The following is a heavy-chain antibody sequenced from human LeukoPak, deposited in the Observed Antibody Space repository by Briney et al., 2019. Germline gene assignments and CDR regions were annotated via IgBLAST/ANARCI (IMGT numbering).Heavy chain of an antibody. J-gene: IGHJ4*02. D-gene: IGHD3-10*01. CDR3: ARGEQLWSEDYYGSGHY. CDR2: INTNTGNP. CDR1: GYTFTSYA. V-gene: IGHV7-4-1*02. Sequence: ASVKVSCKASGYTFTSYAMNWVRQAPGQGLEWMGWINTNTGNPTCAQGFTGRFVFSLDTSVSTAYLQISSLKAEDTAVYYCARGEQLWSEDYYGSGHYWGQGTLVTVSS.